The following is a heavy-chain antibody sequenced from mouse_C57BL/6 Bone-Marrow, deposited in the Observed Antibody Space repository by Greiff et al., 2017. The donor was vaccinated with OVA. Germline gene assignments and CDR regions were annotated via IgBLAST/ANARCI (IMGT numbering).Heavy chain of an antibody. J-gene: IGHJ2*01. V-gene: IGHV1-19*01. CDR1: GYTFTDYY. D-gene: IGHD1-1*01. Sequence: EAQLQQSGPVLVKPGASVKMSCKASGYTFTDYYMNWVKQSHGKSLEWIGVINPYNGGTSYNQKFKGKATLTVDKSSSTAYMELNSLTSEDSAVYYCARDYYGSSYEGYWGQGTTLTVSS. CDR2: INPYNGGT. CDR3: ARDYYGSSYEGY.